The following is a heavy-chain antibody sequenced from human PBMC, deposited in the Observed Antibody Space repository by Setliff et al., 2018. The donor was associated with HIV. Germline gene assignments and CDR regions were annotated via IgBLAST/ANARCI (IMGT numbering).Heavy chain of an antibody. Sequence: GGSLRLSCAASGFTFSKFNMNWVRQAPGKGLEWISYISSSGSHIYYADSVKGRFIISRDNANKSLYLQMNSLRAEDTAVYYCASRAWLDSWGQGTLVTVSS. CDR3: ASRAWLDS. CDR2: ISSSGSHI. V-gene: IGHV3-21*05. CDR1: GFTFSKFN. J-gene: IGHJ5*01.